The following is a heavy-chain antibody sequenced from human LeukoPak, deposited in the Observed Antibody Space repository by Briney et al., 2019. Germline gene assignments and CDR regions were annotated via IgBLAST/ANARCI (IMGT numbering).Heavy chain of an antibody. J-gene: IGHJ5*02. V-gene: IGHV4-34*01. Sequence: SETLSLTCAVYGGSFSGYYWSWIRQPPGKGLEWIGEINHSGSTNYNPSLKSRVTISVDTSKNQFSLKLSSVTAADTAVYYCARQGAGSGYLNWFDPWDQGTLVTVSS. CDR2: INHSGST. CDR3: ARQGAGSGYLNWFDP. D-gene: IGHD5-12*01. CDR1: GGSFSGYY.